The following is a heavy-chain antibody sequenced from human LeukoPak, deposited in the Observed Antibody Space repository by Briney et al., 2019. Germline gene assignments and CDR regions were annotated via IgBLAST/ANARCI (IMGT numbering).Heavy chain of an antibody. J-gene: IGHJ4*02. D-gene: IGHD3-22*01. Sequence: SETLSLTCAVYGGSFGGYYWSWIRQPPGKGLEWIGEINHSGSTNYNPSLKSRVTISLDTSKNQFSLKLSSVTAADTAVYYCARGPFYYDSSGCFDYWGQGTLVTVSS. CDR2: INHSGST. CDR3: ARGPFYYDSSGCFDY. V-gene: IGHV4-34*01. CDR1: GGSFGGYY.